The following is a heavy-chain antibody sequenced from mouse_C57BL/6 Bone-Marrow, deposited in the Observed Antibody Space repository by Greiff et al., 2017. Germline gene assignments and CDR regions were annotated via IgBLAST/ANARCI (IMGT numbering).Heavy chain of an antibody. CDR1: GYSITSGYY. V-gene: IGHV3-6*01. CDR2: ISYDGSN. CDR3: ARRGYEGFAY. J-gene: IGHJ3*01. Sequence: EVKLMESGPGLVKPSQSLSLTCSVTGYSITSGYYWNWIRQFPGNKLEWMGYISYDGSNNYNPYHKNRITITRDTSKNQFFLKLNSLTTEDTATYYCARRGYEGFAYWGQGTLVTVSA. D-gene: IGHD2-2*01.